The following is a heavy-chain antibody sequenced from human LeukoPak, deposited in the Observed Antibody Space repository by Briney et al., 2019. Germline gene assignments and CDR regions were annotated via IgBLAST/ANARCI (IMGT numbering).Heavy chain of an antibody. V-gene: IGHV1-24*01. D-gene: IGHD3-22*01. Sequence: ASVKVSCKVFGYTLTELSMYWVRQAPGKGLVWMGGFDPEDGETIYAQKFQGRVTMTEDTSTDTAYMELSSLRSEDTAVYYCATGERYYYDSSGYYSFDYWGQGTLVTVSS. J-gene: IGHJ4*02. CDR2: FDPEDGET. CDR1: GYTLTELS. CDR3: ATGERYYYDSSGYYSFDY.